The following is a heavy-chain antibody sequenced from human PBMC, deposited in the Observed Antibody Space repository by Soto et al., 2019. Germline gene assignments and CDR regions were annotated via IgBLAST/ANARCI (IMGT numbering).Heavy chain of an antibody. CDR3: VRTPTSPRRFDS. CDR1: GGSISSYY. V-gene: IGHV4-59*01. J-gene: IGHJ5*01. D-gene: IGHD2-15*01. Sequence: PSETLSLTCAVSGGSISSYYWSWIRQPPGKGLEWIGFIYYSGLTNYSPSLKSRVAISIDTSKNQFSLILSSVTAADTAVYYCVRTPTSPRRFDSWGQGTLVTVSS. CDR2: IYYSGLT.